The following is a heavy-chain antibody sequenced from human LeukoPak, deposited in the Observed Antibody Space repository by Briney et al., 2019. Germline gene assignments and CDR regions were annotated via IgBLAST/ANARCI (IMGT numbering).Heavy chain of an antibody. J-gene: IGHJ4*02. Sequence: SETLSLTCTVSGGSVSGGSYCWSWIRQPPGKELEWVGYIYYTGSTNYNPSLKSRVTISIDTSKNQFSLKLSSVTAADTAVYYCARTVKKYYFDYWGQGTLVTVSS. CDR1: GGSVSGGSYC. V-gene: IGHV4-61*01. D-gene: IGHD3-16*02. CDR3: ARTVKKYYFDY. CDR2: IYYTGST.